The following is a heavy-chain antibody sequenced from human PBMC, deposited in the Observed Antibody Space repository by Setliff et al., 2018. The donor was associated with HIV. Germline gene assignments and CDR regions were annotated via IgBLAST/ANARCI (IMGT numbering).Heavy chain of an antibody. D-gene: IGHD1-1*01. J-gene: IGHJ2*01. CDR1: GYSVNSDYN. Sequence: SETLSLTCGVSGYSVNSDYNWGWIRQPPGKGLESPGRGLEWIGYIYYTGSTNYNPSLKSRVTISVDTSKNQFSLKLTSVTAADTAVYYCARETNWNGSDLWGRGTLVTVSS. CDR3: ARETNWNGSDL. CDR2: IYYTGST. V-gene: IGHV4-61*01.